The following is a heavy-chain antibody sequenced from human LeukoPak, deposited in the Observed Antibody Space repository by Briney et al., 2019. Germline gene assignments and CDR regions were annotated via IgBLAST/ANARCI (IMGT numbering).Heavy chain of an antibody. Sequence: GGSLRLSCAASGFTFSSSDMHWVRQAPGKGLEWVAFIRYDGSNKYYADSVKGRFTASRDNSKNTLYLQMNSLRAEDTAVYYCAKDHISWSNYFDYWGQGTLVTVSS. V-gene: IGHV3-30*02. CDR2: IRYDGSNK. CDR1: GFTFSSSD. D-gene: IGHD2-8*02. J-gene: IGHJ4*02. CDR3: AKDHISWSNYFDY.